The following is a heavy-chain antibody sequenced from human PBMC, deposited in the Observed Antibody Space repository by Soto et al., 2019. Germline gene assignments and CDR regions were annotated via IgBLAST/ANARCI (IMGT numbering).Heavy chain of an antibody. V-gene: IGHV2-5*02. CDR3: AHKGGRGAAMDV. D-gene: IGHD2-15*01. CDR2: FYLVDVE. Sequence: SGPTLVNPTQTLTLTCTFSGFSLSTSGVGVGWIRQPPGKALEWLALFYLVDVEPYSQFLQSRVPITNDTSKNQVVLKMTNMDPVDTATYYCAHKGGRGAAMDVWGQGTTVTVSS. CDR1: GFSLSTSGVG. J-gene: IGHJ6*02.